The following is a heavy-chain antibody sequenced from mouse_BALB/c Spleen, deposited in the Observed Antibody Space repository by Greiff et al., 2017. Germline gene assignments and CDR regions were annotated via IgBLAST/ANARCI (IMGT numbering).Heavy chain of an antibody. V-gene: IGHV14-1*02. CDR1: GFNITDYY. J-gene: IGHJ4*01. D-gene: IGHD1-2*01. CDR2: IDPENGNT. Sequence: VQLQQSGAELVRPGALVKLSCKASGFNITDYYMHWVKQRPEQGLEWIGWIDPENGNTISDPKFQGKASITADTSSNTAYLQLSSLTSEDTAVYYCARTTATTDAMDYWGQGTSVTVSS. CDR3: ARTTATTDAMDY.